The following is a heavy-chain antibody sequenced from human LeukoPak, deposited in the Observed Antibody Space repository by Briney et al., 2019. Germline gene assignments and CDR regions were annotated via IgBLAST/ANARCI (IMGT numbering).Heavy chain of an antibody. J-gene: IGHJ6*02. CDR1: GGSISSYY. CDR2: IYYSGST. D-gene: IGHD4-17*01. Sequence: PSETLSLTCTVSGGSISSYYWSWIRQPPGKGLEWIGYIYYSGSTNYNPSLKSRVTISVDTSKNQFSLKLSSVTAADTAVYYCARRKPPYGDYYYYYGMDVWGQGTTVTVSS. CDR3: ARRKPPYGDYYYYYGMDV. V-gene: IGHV4-59*08.